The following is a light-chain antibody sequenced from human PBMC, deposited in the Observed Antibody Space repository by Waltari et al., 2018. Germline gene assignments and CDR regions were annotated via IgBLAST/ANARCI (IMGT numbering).Light chain of an antibody. V-gene: IGKV4-1*01. Sequence: DIVLTQSPDSLAVSLGERATINCKSSQKVFYNSNDKNYLVWYQQKSGQPPKLLIYWASTRESGVPERFSGSGSGTEFTLTISNLQAEDVAVYYCQQSFTTPPTFGQGTKLEIK. CDR2: WAS. CDR1: QKVFYNSNDKNY. CDR3: QQSFTTPPT. J-gene: IGKJ2*01.